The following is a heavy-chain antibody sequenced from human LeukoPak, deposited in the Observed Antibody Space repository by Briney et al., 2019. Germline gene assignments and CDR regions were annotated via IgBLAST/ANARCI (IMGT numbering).Heavy chain of an antibody. Sequence: GGSLRDSCAASGFTFSSYAMSCVRQAPGEGVGWVSPLCGSGGSTYYADSVKGPVTSCRDNSNNTLYLQMNSQSGTATAAYYCANDGEDDRTYYGMDVWGQGTTITVSS. D-gene: IGHD1-14*01. J-gene: IGHJ6*02. CDR2: LCGSGGST. CDR3: ANDGEDDRTYYGMDV. V-gene: IGHV3-23*01. CDR1: GFTFSSYA.